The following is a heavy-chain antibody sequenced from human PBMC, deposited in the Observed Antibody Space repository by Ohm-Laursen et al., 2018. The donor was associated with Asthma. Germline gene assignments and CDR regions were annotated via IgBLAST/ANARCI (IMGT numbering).Heavy chain of an antibody. CDR3: ARVLEVSSGWYYYYYGMDV. CDR2: INSDGSST. Sequence: SLRLSCAAFGFTFSSYWMHWVRQAPGKGLVWVSRINSDGSSTSYADSVKGRFTISRDNAKNTLYLQMNSLRAEDTAVYYCARVLEVSSGWYYYYYGMDVWGQGTTVTVSS. V-gene: IGHV3-74*01. J-gene: IGHJ6*02. CDR1: GFTFSSYW. D-gene: IGHD6-19*01.